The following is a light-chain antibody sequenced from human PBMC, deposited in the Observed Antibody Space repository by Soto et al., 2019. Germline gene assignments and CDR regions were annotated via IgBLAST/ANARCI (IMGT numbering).Light chain of an antibody. CDR2: AVT. CDR3: CSYAGGNTWV. CDR1: SSDVGGYNY. Sequence: QSALTQPRSVSGSPGQSVTISCNGASSDVGGYNYVSWHQQHPGKAPKLIIFAVTQRPSGVPDRFSGSKSGNTASLAISGLHADDEPDYYCCSYAGGNTWVFGGGTKLTVL. V-gene: IGLV2-11*02. J-gene: IGLJ3*02.